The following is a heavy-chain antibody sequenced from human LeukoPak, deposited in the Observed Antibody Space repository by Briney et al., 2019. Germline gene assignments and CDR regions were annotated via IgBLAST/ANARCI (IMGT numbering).Heavy chain of an antibody. CDR3: ARDFHTVRGAPGWFDP. J-gene: IGHJ5*02. CDR1: GGTFSSYA. Sequence: SVKVSCKASGGTFSSYAISWVRQAPGQGLEWMGGIIPIFGTANYAQKFQGRVTITADESTSTAYMELSSLRSEDTAVYYCARDFHTVRGAPGWFDPWGQGTLVTVSS. D-gene: IGHD3-10*01. CDR2: IIPIFGTA. V-gene: IGHV1-69*13.